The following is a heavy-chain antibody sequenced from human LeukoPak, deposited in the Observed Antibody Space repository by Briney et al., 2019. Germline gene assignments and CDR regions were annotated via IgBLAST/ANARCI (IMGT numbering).Heavy chain of an antibody. CDR3: ARDLGSLGGTAGY. Sequence: RSGGSLRLSCAASGFTFSSYEVNWVRQAPGKGLEWVSYISSSAGTIYYADSVKGRFTISRDNAKNSLYLQMNSLRAEDTAVYYCARDLGSLGGTAGYWGQGTLVTVSS. CDR1: GFTFSSYE. J-gene: IGHJ4*02. CDR2: ISSSAGTI. V-gene: IGHV3-48*03. D-gene: IGHD2-8*02.